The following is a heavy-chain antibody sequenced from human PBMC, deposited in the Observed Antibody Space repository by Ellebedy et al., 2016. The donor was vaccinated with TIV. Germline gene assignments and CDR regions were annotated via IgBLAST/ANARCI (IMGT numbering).Heavy chain of an antibody. CDR1: GGSISSSSYY. D-gene: IGHD3-9*01. CDR2: IHYSGST. V-gene: IGHV4-39*07. CDR3: ARAGIRYFDWLLPFDY. Sequence: SETLSLTCTVSGGSISSSSYYWGWIRQPPGKGLEWIGSIHYSGSTYFNPSLKSRVTISVDTSKNQFSLKLSSVTAADTAVYYCARAGIRYFDWLLPFDYWGQGTLVTVSS. J-gene: IGHJ4*02.